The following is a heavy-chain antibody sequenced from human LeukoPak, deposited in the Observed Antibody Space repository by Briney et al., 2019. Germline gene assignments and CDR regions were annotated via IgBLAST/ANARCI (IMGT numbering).Heavy chain of an antibody. CDR1: GGSISSGDYY. CDR2: IYYSGST. J-gene: IGHJ4*02. V-gene: IGHV4-31*03. D-gene: IGHD1-1*01. CDR3: AREPRTEINTPTTEPYFDY. Sequence: SETLSLTCTVSGGSISSGDYYWSWIRQHPGKGLEWIGYIYYSGSTYYNPSLKSRVTISVDTSKNQFSLKLSSVTAADTAVYYCAREPRTEINTPTTEPYFDYWGQGTLVTVSS.